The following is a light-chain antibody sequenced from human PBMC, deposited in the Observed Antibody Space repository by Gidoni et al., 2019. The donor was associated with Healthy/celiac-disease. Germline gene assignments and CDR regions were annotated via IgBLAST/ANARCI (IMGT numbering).Light chain of an antibody. CDR2: AAT. J-gene: IGKJ1*01. CDR3: QQNYSYAWT. V-gene: IGKV1-8*01. CDR1: QGISSY. Sequence: AIRLTQSPSSFSASTGDRVTTTCRASQGISSYLAWYQQEPGKAPKLLVYAATTMQSGVTSRCSGSGTETDFTLTISCLESEDFATYYWQQNYSYAWTFGQGTKVEIK.